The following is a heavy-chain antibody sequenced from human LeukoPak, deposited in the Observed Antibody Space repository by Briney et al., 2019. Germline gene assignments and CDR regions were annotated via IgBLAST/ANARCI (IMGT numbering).Heavy chain of an antibody. CDR3: ARDRDYGDYFRPYSFDY. D-gene: IGHD4-17*01. J-gene: IGHJ4*02. Sequence: GSSVKVSCKASGGTFRSYAISWVRQAPGQGLEWMGGIIPIFGTANYAQKFQGRVTITADESTSTAYMELSSLRSEDTAVYYCARDRDYGDYFRPYSFDYWGQGTLVTVSS. V-gene: IGHV1-69*01. CDR1: GGTFRSYA. CDR2: IIPIFGTA.